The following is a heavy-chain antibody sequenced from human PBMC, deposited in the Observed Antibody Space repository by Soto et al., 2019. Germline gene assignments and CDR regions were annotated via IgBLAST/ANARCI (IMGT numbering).Heavy chain of an antibody. CDR3: AREVYSYGYLSRVDY. J-gene: IGHJ4*02. CDR2: INHSGST. V-gene: IGHV4-34*01. CDR1: GGSFSGYY. D-gene: IGHD5-18*01. Sequence: QVQLQQWGAGLLKPSETLSLTCAVYGGSFSGYYWSWIRQPPGKGLEWIGEINHSGSTNYNPSLKSRVTISVETSKNQFSLKLSSVTAADTAVYYCAREVYSYGYLSRVDYWGQGTLVTVSS.